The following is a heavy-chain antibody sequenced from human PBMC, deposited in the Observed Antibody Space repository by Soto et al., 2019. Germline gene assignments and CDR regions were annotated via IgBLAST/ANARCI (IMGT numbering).Heavy chain of an antibody. CDR1: GFTFSNYW. Sequence: EVQLVESGGGFVQPGGSLRLSCAASGFTFSNYWMSWVRQAPGKGLAWVANIKVDGSEKYYVDSVKGRFTISRDNAKNSLYLQMNSLRAEDTAVYYCAGVAVRGQGTRVTVSS. J-gene: IGHJ4*02. D-gene: IGHD6-19*01. CDR2: IKVDGSEK. CDR3: AGVAV. V-gene: IGHV3-7*05.